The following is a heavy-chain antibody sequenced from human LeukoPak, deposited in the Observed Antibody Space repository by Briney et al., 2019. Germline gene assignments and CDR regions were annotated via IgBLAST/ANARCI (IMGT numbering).Heavy chain of an antibody. Sequence: GGSLRLSCAASGFTFSSYAMHWVRQAPGKGLEWVAVISYDGSNKYYADSVKGRFTISRDNSKNTLYLQMNSLRAEDTAVYYCARDIAGFDPWDQGTLVTVSS. D-gene: IGHD2-15*01. CDR2: ISYDGSNK. CDR3: ARDIAGFDP. V-gene: IGHV3-30*04. CDR1: GFTFSSYA. J-gene: IGHJ5*02.